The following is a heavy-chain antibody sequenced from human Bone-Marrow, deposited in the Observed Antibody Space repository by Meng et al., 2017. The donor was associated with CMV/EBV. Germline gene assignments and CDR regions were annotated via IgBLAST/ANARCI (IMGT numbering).Heavy chain of an antibody. Sequence: ASVKVSCKASGYTFTGYYMHWVRQAPGQGLEWMGWINPNSGGTNYAQKFQGRVTMTRDTSISTAYMELSRLRSDDTAVYYCARDSVVVPAAIPLRPYYGMDVWGQGTTVTVSS. D-gene: IGHD2-2*02. CDR3: ARDSVVVPAAIPLRPYYGMDV. CDR2: INPNSGGT. J-gene: IGHJ6*02. CDR1: GYTFTGYY. V-gene: IGHV1-2*02.